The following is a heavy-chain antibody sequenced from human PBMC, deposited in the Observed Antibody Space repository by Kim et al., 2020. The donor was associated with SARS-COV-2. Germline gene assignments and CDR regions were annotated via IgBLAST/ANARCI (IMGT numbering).Heavy chain of an antibody. CDR3: GKDNAGAIDY. Sequence: GGSLRLSCIASGFTFRAYGMHWVRQAPGKGLQWVAVITDDGSSKSYADSVRGRFTISRDSSKNTLFLQMDGLRPDDTAVYYCGKDNAGAIDYWGQGTLVAVSS. CDR1: GFTFRAYG. CDR2: ITDDGSSK. D-gene: IGHD2-8*02. J-gene: IGHJ4*02. V-gene: IGHV3-30*18.